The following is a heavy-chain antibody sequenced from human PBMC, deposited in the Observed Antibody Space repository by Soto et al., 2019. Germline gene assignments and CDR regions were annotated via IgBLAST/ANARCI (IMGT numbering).Heavy chain of an antibody. CDR1: GFTFSNAW. Sequence: EVQLVESGGGLVKPGGSLRLSCAASGFTFSNAWMSWVRQSPGKGLEWVGRIKSKTDGGTTDYAAPVKCRFTISRDDSKNTLYLQMNSLKTEDTAVYYCTTAGRIMIKFGELEDYWGQGTLVTVSS. CDR2: IKSKTDGGTT. D-gene: IGHD3-16*01. V-gene: IGHV3-15*01. CDR3: TTAGRIMIKFGELEDY. J-gene: IGHJ4*02.